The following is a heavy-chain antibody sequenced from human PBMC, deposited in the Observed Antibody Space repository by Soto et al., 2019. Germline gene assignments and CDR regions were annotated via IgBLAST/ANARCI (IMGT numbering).Heavy chain of an antibody. J-gene: IGHJ4*02. CDR2: IYHSGST. V-gene: IGHV4-30-2*01. CDR1: GGSISSGGYS. CDR3: ASLLYGSGSHRSDY. D-gene: IGHD3-10*01. Sequence: QLQLQESGSGLVKPSQTLSLTCAVSGGSISSGGYSWSWIRQPPGKGLEWIGYIYHSGSTYYNPSLKSRVTISVDRSKNQFSLKLSSVTAADTAVYYCASLLYGSGSHRSDYWGQGTLVTVSS.